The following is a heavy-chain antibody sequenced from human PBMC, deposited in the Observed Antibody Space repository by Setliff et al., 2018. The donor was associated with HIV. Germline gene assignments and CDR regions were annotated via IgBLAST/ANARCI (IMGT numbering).Heavy chain of an antibody. J-gene: IGHJ6*02. Sequence: SSETLSLTCTVSGYSISSGYYWGWIRQPPGKGLEWIGTIYYSGSTNYNPSLKSRVTISVDTSKNQFSLKLSSVTAAATAVYYCARVETTIRGATYAMDVWGQGTTVTVSS. CDR3: ARVETTIRGATYAMDV. CDR1: GYSISSGYY. CDR2: IYYSGST. D-gene: IGHD3-10*01. V-gene: IGHV4-38-2*02.